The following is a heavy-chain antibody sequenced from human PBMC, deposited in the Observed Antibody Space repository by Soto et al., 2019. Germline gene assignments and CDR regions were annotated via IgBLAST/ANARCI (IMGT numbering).Heavy chain of an antibody. CDR2: ISGSGGST. D-gene: IGHD1-26*01. V-gene: IGHV3-23*01. J-gene: IGHJ6*03. CDR3: AKDHGMVATRPVFHYYYMDV. Sequence: GGSLRLSCAASGFTFSSYAMSWVRQAPGKGLEWVSAISGSGGSTYYADSVKGRFTISRDNSKNTLYLQMNSLRAEDTAVYYCAKDHGMVATRPVFHYYYMDVWGKGTTVTVSS. CDR1: GFTFSSYA.